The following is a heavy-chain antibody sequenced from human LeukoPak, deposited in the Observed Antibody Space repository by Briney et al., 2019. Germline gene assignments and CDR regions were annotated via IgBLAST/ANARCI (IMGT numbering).Heavy chain of an antibody. D-gene: IGHD6-19*01. V-gene: IGHV1-2*02. CDR3: ARRRQWLVRVFDY. CDR1: GYTFTGYY. Sequence: ASVKVSCKASGYTFTGYYMHWVRQAPGQGLEWMGWINPNSGGTNYAQKFQGRVTMTRDTSISTAYMELSRLRSDDTAVYYCARRRQWLVRVFDYWGQGTLVTVSS. J-gene: IGHJ4*02. CDR2: INPNSGGT.